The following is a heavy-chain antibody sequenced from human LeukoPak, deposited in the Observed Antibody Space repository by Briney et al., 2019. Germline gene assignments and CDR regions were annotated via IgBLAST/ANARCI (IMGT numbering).Heavy chain of an antibody. D-gene: IGHD2-21*01. CDR1: GGSISNYY. CDR2: IYYSGST. Sequence: SETLSLTCTVSGGSISNYYWSWIRQPPGKGLEWIGFIYYSGSTNYNPSLKSRVTISVDTSKNQFSLKLSSVTAADAAVYYCAKAPVTTCRGAYCYPFDYWGQGTLVTVSS. J-gene: IGHJ4*02. CDR3: AKAPVTTCRGAYCYPFDY. V-gene: IGHV4-59*01.